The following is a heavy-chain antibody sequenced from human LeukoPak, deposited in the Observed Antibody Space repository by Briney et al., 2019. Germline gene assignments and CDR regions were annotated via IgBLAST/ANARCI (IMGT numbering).Heavy chain of an antibody. CDR1: GYTFTVYY. J-gene: IGHJ4*02. CDR3: ARARTLDY. V-gene: IGHV1-2*02. CDR2: INPNSGGT. Sequence: GASVKVCCYASGYTFTVYYMDMMRQAPGQGLEWMGWINPNSGGTNYAQKFQGRVTMTRDTSISSVYVELSSLRSDDTAVYYCARARTLDYWGQGTLVTVSS.